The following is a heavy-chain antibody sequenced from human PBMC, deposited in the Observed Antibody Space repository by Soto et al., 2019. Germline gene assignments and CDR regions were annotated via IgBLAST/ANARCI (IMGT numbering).Heavy chain of an antibody. CDR1: VGTFSGYA. D-gene: IGHD3-9*01. Sequence: SVKVYCNSSVGTFSGYAISLVRQAPGQGLEWMGGIIPIFGTANYAQKFQGRVTITADESTSTAYMELSRLRSEETAVYYCARGPYYDTLTGSPYYYYYGMDVWGQGTTVTGSS. V-gene: IGHV1-69*13. CDR2: IIPIFGTA. CDR3: ARGPYYDTLTGSPYYYYYGMDV. J-gene: IGHJ6*02.